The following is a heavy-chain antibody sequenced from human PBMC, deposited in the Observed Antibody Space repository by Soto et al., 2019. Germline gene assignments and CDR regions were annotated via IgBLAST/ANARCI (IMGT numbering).Heavy chain of an antibody. V-gene: IGHV1-8*01. CDR2: MNPGSGDT. Sequence: ASGKFSCNASGYSFTNNDVTWVRQATGQGLEWMGWMNPGSGDTGYAQKFQGRVTMTRDISIATAYMELSSLRSDDTAIYYCARMATFGSLNWFDPWGQGTLVTVSS. CDR3: ARMATFGSLNWFDP. J-gene: IGHJ5*02. D-gene: IGHD3-16*01. CDR1: GYSFTNND.